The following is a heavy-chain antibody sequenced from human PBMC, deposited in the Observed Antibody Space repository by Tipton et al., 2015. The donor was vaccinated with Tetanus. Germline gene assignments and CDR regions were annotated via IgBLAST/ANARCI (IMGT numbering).Heavy chain of an antibody. CDR2: IIPIFGTA. CDR1: GYTFTSYY. Sequence: QLVQSGAEVKKPGASVKVSCKASGYTFTSYYMHWVRQAPGQGLEWMGGIIPIFGTANYAQKFQGRVTITADKSTSTAYMELSSLRSEDTAVYYCARGCSVRRYCSGGSCYSSFDYWGQGTLVTVSS. V-gene: IGHV1-69*06. J-gene: IGHJ4*02. D-gene: IGHD2-15*01. CDR3: ARGCSVRRYCSGGSCYSSFDY.